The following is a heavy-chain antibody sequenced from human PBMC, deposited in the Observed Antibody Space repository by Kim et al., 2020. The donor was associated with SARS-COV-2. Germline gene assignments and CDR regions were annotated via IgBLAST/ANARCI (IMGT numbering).Heavy chain of an antibody. CDR3: AALPPGSWYYFDY. Sequence: SETLSLTCTVSGGSISSYYWSWIRQPPGKGLEWIGHIYYSGSTNYNPSLKSRVTISVDTSKNQLSLKLSSVTAADTAVYYCAALPPGSWYYFDYWGQGTLVSVSS. CDR2: IYYSGST. CDR1: GGSISSYY. D-gene: IGHD6-13*01. V-gene: IGHV4-59*13. J-gene: IGHJ4*02.